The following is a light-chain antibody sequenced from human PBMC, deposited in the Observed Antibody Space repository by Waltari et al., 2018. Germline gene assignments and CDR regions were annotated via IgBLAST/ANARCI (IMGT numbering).Light chain of an antibody. CDR3: QSYDSSLSSYV. CDR1: SSNIGAGYD. Sequence: QSVLTQAPSVSGAPGQRVTISCTGSSSNIGAGYDVHWYQQLPGTAPKLLIYGNNNRPSGVPDRFSGSKSGTSASLAITGFQAEDEADYYCQSYDSSLSSYVFGTGTKVTVL. V-gene: IGLV1-40*01. J-gene: IGLJ1*01. CDR2: GNN.